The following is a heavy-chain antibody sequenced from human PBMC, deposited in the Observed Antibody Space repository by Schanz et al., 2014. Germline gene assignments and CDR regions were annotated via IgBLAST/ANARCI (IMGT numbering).Heavy chain of an antibody. V-gene: IGHV1-46*02. CDR1: GDTFDNFG. CDR3: AFDRDDAYDI. Sequence: QVQLVQSGAEVKKPGSSVKVSCTATGDTFDNFGISWVRQAPGQGLEWMGRIYLSDGSTRYAQKFQGRVTVTRDTSTTTVYMDLSSLISEDTAVYYCAFDRDDAYDIWGQGTTVTVSS. D-gene: IGHD3-9*01. J-gene: IGHJ3*02. CDR2: IYLSDGST.